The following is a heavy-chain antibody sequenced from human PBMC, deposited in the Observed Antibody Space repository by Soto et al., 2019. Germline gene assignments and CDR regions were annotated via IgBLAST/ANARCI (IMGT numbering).Heavy chain of an antibody. CDR3: ARRVQASWFDS. V-gene: IGHV1-69*01. J-gene: IGHJ5*01. Sequence: FQGRVTITEDESTRTAYMEVRSLRFDDTAVYYCARRVQASWFDSWGQGTLVTVSS.